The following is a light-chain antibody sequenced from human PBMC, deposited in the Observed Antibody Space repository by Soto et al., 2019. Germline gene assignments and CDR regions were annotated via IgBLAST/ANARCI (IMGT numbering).Light chain of an antibody. Sequence: EVVLTQSPGTLSLSPGERATLSCRASQTFSSNYLAWYQQKPGQAPRLLIYGASSRATGIPDRFSGSGSGTDFTLTITRLEPEDFAVYYCQRYGSSSITFGQGTRLEIK. J-gene: IGKJ5*01. CDR2: GAS. CDR3: QRYGSSSIT. V-gene: IGKV3-20*01. CDR1: QTFSSNY.